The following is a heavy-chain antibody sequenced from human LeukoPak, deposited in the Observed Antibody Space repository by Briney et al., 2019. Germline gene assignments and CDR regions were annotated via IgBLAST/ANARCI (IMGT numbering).Heavy chain of an antibody. CDR3: ASGSGSYRTPYYYMDV. V-gene: IGHV3-53*01. Sequence: GGSLRLSCAASGFTVSSNYMSWVRQAPGKWREWVSVIYTGGSTYYPDSVRGGFTISRDNSKNTLYLQMNNLRAEDTAVYYCASGSGSYRTPYYYMDVWGKATTVTVSS. D-gene: IGHD3-10*01. J-gene: IGHJ6*03. CDR2: IYTGGST. CDR1: GFTVSSNY.